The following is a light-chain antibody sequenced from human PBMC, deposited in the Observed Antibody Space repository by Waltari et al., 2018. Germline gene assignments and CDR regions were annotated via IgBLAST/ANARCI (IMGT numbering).Light chain of an antibody. V-gene: IGKV1-39*01. CDR2: AAS. CDR3: QQSYSTPHFT. Sequence: DIQMTQSPSSLSASVGDRVTITCRAGQSISSYLNWYQQKPGKAPKLLIYAASSLQSGVPSRFSGSGSGTDFTLTISSLQPEDFATYYCQQSYSTPHFTFGGGTKVEIK. CDR1: QSISSY. J-gene: IGKJ4*01.